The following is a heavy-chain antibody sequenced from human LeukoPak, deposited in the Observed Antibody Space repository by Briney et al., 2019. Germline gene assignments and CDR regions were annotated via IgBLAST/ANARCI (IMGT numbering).Heavy chain of an antibody. V-gene: IGHV3-74*01. D-gene: IGHD6-19*01. CDR3: AKMVHTEQWLVPFDY. CDR1: GFTYSTYW. Sequence: PGGSLRLSCAASGFTYSTYWMHWVRQAPGKGLVWVSRINSDGSSTSYADSVKGRFTISRDNAKNTVYLQMNSLRAEDTAVYYCAKMVHTEQWLVPFDYWGQGTLVTVSS. CDR2: INSDGSST. J-gene: IGHJ4*02.